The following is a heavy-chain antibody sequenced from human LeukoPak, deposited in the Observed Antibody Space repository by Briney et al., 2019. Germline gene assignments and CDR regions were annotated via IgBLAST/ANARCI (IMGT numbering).Heavy chain of an antibody. D-gene: IGHD2-2*02. CDR3: ARGKNLGYCSSTSCHTIDY. CDR1: GFTVSSNY. CDR2: IYSGGST. J-gene: IGHJ4*02. V-gene: IGHV3-66*02. Sequence: GGSLRLSCAASGFTVSSNYMSWVRQAPGKGLEWVSVIYSGGSTYYADSVKGRLTISRDNSKNKLYLQMNSLRAEDTAVYYCARGKNLGYCSSTSCHTIDYWGQGTLVTVSS.